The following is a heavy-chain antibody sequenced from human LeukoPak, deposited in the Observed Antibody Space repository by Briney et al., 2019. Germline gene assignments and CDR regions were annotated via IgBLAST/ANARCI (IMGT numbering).Heavy chain of an antibody. J-gene: IGHJ6*04. CDR1: GFTLSSYG. D-gene: IGHD2-8*01. CDR2: IWYDGSNK. V-gene: IGHV3-33*01. CDR3: ARDRERFMPYYYGMDV. Sequence: GGSLRLSCAASGFTLSSYGMLWVRQAPGKGLEWVAVIWYDGSNKYYADSVKGRFTISRDNSKNTLYLQMNSLRAEDTAVYYCARDRERFMPYYYGMDVWGKGTTVTVSS.